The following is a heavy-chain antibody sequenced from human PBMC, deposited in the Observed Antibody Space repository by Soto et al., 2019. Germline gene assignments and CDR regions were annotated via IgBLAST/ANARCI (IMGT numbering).Heavy chain of an antibody. Sequence: EVQLVESGGGLVQPGGSLRLSCAASGFTFSSYWMSWVRQAPGKGLEWVANIKQDGSEKYYVDSVKGRFTISRDNAKNSLYLQMNSLRAEDTAVYYCARDNYGVLRYFDWSTSAKANYYYYMDVWGKGTTVTVSS. CDR2: IKQDGSEK. J-gene: IGHJ6*03. CDR3: ARDNYGVLRYFDWSTSAKANYYYYMDV. D-gene: IGHD3-9*01. CDR1: GFTFSSYW. V-gene: IGHV3-7*01.